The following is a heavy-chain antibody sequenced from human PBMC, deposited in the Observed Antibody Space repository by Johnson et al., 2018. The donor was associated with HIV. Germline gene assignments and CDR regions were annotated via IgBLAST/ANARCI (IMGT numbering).Heavy chain of an antibody. CDR3: VRGLDI. V-gene: IGHV3-74*02. Sequence: VLLVESGGGLVQPGGSLRLSCAASGFTFSSYEMHWVRQAPGKGLVWVSRIKSDGRSTNYADSVKGRFTISRDNAKNTLYLQMNSLRAEDTAVYYCVRGLDIWGQGTMVTVSS. CDR1: GFTFSSYE. CDR2: IKSDGRST. J-gene: IGHJ3*02.